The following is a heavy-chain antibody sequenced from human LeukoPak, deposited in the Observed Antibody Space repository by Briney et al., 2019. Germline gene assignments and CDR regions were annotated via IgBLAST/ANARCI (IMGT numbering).Heavy chain of an antibody. V-gene: IGHV3-9*01. CDR1: GFTFDDYA. Sequence: PGGSLRLSCAASGFTFDDYAMHWVRQAPGKGLEWVSGISWNSGSIGYADSVKGRFTISRDNAKNSLYLQMNSLRAEDTALYYCAKDYWPYYYGMDVWGQGTTVTVSS. CDR2: ISWNSGSI. J-gene: IGHJ6*02. D-gene: IGHD2-8*02. CDR3: AKDYWPYYYGMDV.